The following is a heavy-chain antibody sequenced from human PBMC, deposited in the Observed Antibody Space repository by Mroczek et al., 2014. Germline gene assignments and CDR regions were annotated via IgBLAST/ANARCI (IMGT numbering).Heavy chain of an antibody. J-gene: IGHJ3*02. V-gene: IGHV4-59*01. D-gene: IGHD3-9*01. CDR3: ARDRLDIMSGVGSGAFDI. CDR1: GGSISSYY. CDR2: IYYSGST. Sequence: QVQLQESGPGLVKPSETLSLTCTVSGGSISSYYWSWIRQPPGKGLEWIGYIYYSGSTNYNPSLKSRVTISVDTSKDQFSLKLSSVTAADTAVYYCARDRLDIMSGVGSGAFDIWGQGTMVTVSS.